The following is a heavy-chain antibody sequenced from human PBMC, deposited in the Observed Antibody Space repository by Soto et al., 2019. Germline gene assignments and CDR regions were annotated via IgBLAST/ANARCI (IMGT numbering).Heavy chain of an antibody. Sequence: EASVQVSCKASGGTFSSYAISWVQQAPGQGLEWMGGIIPIFGTANYAQKFQGRVTITADESTSTAYMELSSLRSEDTAVYYCARGALPAAIHHNWFDPWGQGTLVTVSS. J-gene: IGHJ5*02. CDR3: ARGALPAAIHHNWFDP. CDR1: GGTFSSYA. V-gene: IGHV1-69*13. CDR2: IIPIFGTA. D-gene: IGHD2-2*02.